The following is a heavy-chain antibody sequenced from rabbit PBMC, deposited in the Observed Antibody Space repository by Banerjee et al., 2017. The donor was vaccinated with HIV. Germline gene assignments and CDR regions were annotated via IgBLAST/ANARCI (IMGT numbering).Heavy chain of an antibody. J-gene: IGHJ4*01. V-gene: IGHV1S40*01. D-gene: IGHD8-1*01. CDR2: IRTGNSGNT. Sequence: QSLEESGGGLVQPEGSLTLTCTASGFSFSSSYYMCWVRQAPGKGLEWIGCIRTGNSGNTYYASWAKGRFTISKTSSTTVTLQMTSLTAADTATYFCARGGVGSTYYRVINLWGPGTLVTVS. CDR1: GFSFSSSYY. CDR3: ARGGVGSTYYRVINL.